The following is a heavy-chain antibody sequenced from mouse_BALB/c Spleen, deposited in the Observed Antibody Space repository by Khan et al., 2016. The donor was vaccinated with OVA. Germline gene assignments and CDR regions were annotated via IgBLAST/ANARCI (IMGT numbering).Heavy chain of an antibody. CDR2: IWSGGNT. V-gene: IGHV2-2*01. CDR1: AFSLTNYG. J-gene: IGHJ4*01. Sequence: QVQLQQSGPGLVQPSQSLSITCTVSAFSLTNYGVHWIRQSPGRGLEWLGLIWSGGNTDYNAAFISRLTISKDNTKSQVFFKMNSLQADDTAIYYCARKRGVHYNMDFWGQGISVTVSS. CDR3: ARKRGVHYNMDF.